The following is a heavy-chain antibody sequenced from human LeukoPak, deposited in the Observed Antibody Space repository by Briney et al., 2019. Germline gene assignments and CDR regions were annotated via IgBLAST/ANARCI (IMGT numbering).Heavy chain of an antibody. CDR1: GGSFSGYY. V-gene: IGHV4-34*01. J-gene: IGHJ4*02. D-gene: IGHD3-22*01. Sequence: SETLSLTCADYGGSFSGYYWSWIRQPPGKGLEWIGEINHSGSTNYNPSLKSRVTISVDTSKNQFSLKLSSVTAADTAVYYCARGGKTYYYDSSGYYPLRLFDYWGQGTLVTVSS. CDR2: INHSGST. CDR3: ARGGKTYYYDSSGYYPLRLFDY.